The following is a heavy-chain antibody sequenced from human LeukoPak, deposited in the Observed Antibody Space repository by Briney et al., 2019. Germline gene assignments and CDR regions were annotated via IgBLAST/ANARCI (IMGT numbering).Heavy chain of an antibody. J-gene: IGHJ5*02. CDR1: GYTLTELS. CDR2: FDPEDGET. V-gene: IGHV1-24*01. D-gene: IGHD3-22*01. Sequence: GASVKVSCKVSGYTLTELSTHWVRQAPGKGLEWMGGFDPEDGETIYAQKFQGRVTMTEDTSTDTAYMELSSLRSEDTAVYYCATVPRNYYDSSGRDNWFDPWGQGTLVTVSS. CDR3: ATVPRNYYDSSGRDNWFDP.